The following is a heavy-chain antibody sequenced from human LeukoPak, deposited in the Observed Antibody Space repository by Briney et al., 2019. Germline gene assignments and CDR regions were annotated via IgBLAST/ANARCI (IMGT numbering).Heavy chain of an antibody. J-gene: IGHJ6*02. CDR2: ISAYNGNT. D-gene: IGHD2-15*01. CDR3: ARDCPGGGSGGSCYSDYYYGMDV. Sequence: ASVKVSCKASGYTFTSYGISWVRQAPGQGLEWMGWISAYNGNTNHAQKLQGRVTMTTDTSTSTAYMELRSLSSDDTAVYYCARDCPGGGSGGSCYSDYYYGMDVWGQGTTVTVSS. CDR1: GYTFTSYG. V-gene: IGHV1-18*01.